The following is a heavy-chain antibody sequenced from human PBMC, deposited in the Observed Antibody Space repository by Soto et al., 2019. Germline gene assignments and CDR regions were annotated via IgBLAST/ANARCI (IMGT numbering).Heavy chain of an antibody. CDR3: TKDSRGTSAD. D-gene: IGHD3-16*01. Sequence: EVQMLESGGGLVQPGGSRRLSCAASGFTFRDYGMSWVRQAPGKGLEWVSGISGGATYYADSVKGRFVISRDESKNTLYLEMDSLRVEDTGVYYCTKDSRGTSADWGQGTLVTVSS. CDR1: GFTFRDYG. J-gene: IGHJ4*02. CDR2: ISGGAT. V-gene: IGHV3-23*01.